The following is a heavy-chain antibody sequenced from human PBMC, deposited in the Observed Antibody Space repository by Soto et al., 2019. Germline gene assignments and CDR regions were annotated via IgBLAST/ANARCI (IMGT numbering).Heavy chain of an antibody. CDR1: GGSISSYY. D-gene: IGHD6-13*01. V-gene: IGHV4-59*01. CDR2: IYYSGST. CDR3: ARDYLGRSAAGMYYYYYGMDV. J-gene: IGHJ6*02. Sequence: PSETLSLTCTVSGGSISSYYWGWIRQPPGKGLEWIGYIYYSGSTNYNPSLKSRVTISVDTSKNQFSLKLSSVTAADTAVYYCARDYLGRSAAGMYYYYYGMDVWGQGTTVTVSS.